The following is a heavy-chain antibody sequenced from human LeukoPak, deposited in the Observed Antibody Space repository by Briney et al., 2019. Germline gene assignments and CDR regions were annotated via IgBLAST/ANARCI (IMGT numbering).Heavy chain of an antibody. CDR2: ISYDGSNK. CDR3: AKHDRWLQLPYYFDY. Sequence: SGGSLRLSCAASGFTFSSYAMHWVRQAPGKGLEWVAVISYDGSNKYYADSVKGRFTISRDNSKNTLYLQMNSLRAEDTAVYYCAKHDRWLQLPYYFDYWGQGTLVTVSS. V-gene: IGHV3-30-3*01. D-gene: IGHD5-24*01. J-gene: IGHJ4*02. CDR1: GFTFSSYA.